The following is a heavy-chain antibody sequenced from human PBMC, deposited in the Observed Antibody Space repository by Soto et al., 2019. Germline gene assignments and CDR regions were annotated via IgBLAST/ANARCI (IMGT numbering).Heavy chain of an antibody. V-gene: IGHV1-46*01. J-gene: IGHJ6*02. CDR1: GYTFTSYY. D-gene: IGHD2-2*01. Sequence: GASVKVSCKASGYTFTSYYMHWVRQAPGQGLEWMGIINPSGGSTSYAQKFQGRVTMTRDTSTSTVYMELSSLRSEDTAVYYCARELVVPAALYYYHGMDVWGQGTTVTVSS. CDR2: INPSGGST. CDR3: ARELVVPAALYYYHGMDV.